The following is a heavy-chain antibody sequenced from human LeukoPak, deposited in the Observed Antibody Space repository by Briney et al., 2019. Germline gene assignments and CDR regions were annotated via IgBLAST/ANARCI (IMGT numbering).Heavy chain of an antibody. CDR3: ATPWPVVRGVLDAFDI. D-gene: IGHD3-10*01. V-gene: IGHV4-59*08. CDR1: GGSISSYY. CDR2: IYYSGST. J-gene: IGHJ3*02. Sequence: SETLSLTCTVSGGSISSYYWSWIRQPPGKGLEWIGYIYYSGSTNYNPSLKSRVTISVDTSKNQFSLKLSSVTAADTAVYYCATPWPVVRGVLDAFDIWGQGTMVTVSS.